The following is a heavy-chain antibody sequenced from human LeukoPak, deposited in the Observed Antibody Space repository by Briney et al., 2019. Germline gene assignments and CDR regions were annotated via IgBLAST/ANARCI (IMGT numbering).Heavy chain of an antibody. Sequence: GGSLRLSCAASGFTFSSYWMTWVRQAPGKGLEWVANIKGDGSEKYYVDSVKGRFTISRDSAKNSLFLQMNSLRAEVTAVYYCASERPSSSWYDYWGQGTLVTVSS. J-gene: IGHJ4*02. D-gene: IGHD6-13*01. CDR3: ASERPSSSWYDY. V-gene: IGHV3-7*01. CDR2: IKGDGSEK. CDR1: GFTFSSYW.